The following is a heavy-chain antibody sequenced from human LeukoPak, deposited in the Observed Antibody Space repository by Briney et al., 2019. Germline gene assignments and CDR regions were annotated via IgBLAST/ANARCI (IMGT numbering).Heavy chain of an antibody. Sequence: QPSETLSLTCAVYGGSFSGFYLSWVRQPPGKGLEWIGEINHSESTHYNPSFKSRVTILVDTSRNQFSLKLTSVTAADTAVYYCARGPDSGSHFAWFDPWGQGTLVTVSS. CDR2: INHSEST. CDR1: GGSFSGFY. CDR3: ARGPDSGSHFAWFDP. D-gene: IGHD3-10*01. V-gene: IGHV4-34*01. J-gene: IGHJ5*02.